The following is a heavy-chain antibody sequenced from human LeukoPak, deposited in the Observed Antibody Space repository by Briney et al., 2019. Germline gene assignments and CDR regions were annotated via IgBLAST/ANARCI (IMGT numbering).Heavy chain of an antibody. J-gene: IGHJ4*02. CDR1: GFTFSSYA. Sequence: GGSLRLSCSASGFTFSSYAMHWVRQAPGKGLEYVSAISSNGGSTYYADSVKGRFTISRDNSKNTLYLQMNSLRAEDTAVYYCAKGDSFLKRFDYWGQGTLVTVSS. CDR3: AKGDSFLKRFDY. V-gene: IGHV3-64*04. D-gene: IGHD5/OR15-5a*01. CDR2: ISSNGGST.